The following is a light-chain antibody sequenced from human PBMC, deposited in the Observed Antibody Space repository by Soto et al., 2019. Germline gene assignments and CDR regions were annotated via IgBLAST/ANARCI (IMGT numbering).Light chain of an antibody. CDR2: GAS. Sequence: DIVLTQTPATLSLSPGERATLSCRASQSVSSNYLAWYQQKPGQAPRLLIYGASNRATGIPDRFSGSGSGTDFTLTISRLEPEDFAVYYCQQYGSSGTFGQGTKVDI. J-gene: IGKJ1*01. CDR3: QQYGSSGT. V-gene: IGKV3-20*01. CDR1: QSVSSNY.